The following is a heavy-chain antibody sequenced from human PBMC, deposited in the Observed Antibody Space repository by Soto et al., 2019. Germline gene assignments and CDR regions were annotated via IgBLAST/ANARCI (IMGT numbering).Heavy chain of an antibody. CDR3: ARLKVITFGGVINH. CDR2: IYYSGST. D-gene: IGHD3-16*02. Sequence: SETLSLTCTVSGGSISSSSYYWGWIRQPPGKGLEWIGNIYYSGSTYYNPSLKSRVTISVDTSKNQFSLKLSSVTAADTAVYYCARLKVITFGGVINHWGQGTLVTVSS. V-gene: IGHV4-39*01. CDR1: GGSISSSSYY. J-gene: IGHJ4*02.